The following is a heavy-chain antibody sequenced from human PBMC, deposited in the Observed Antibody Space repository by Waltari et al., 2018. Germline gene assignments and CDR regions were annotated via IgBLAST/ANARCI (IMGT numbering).Heavy chain of an antibody. V-gene: IGHV4-30-4*08. CDR1: GGSISSGDYY. J-gene: IGHJ5*02. D-gene: IGHD1-1*01. CDR3: ASSWNIHLGWFDP. CDR2: IYYSGST. Sequence: QVQLQESGPGLVKPSQTLSLTCTVSGGSISSGDYYWSWIRQPPGKGLEWIGHIYYSGSTYYNPSLKSRVTISVDTSKNQFSLKLSSVTAADTAVYYCASSWNIHLGWFDPWGQGTLVTVSS.